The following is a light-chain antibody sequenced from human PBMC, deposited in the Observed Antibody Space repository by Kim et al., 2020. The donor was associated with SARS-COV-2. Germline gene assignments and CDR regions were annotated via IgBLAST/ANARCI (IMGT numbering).Light chain of an antibody. CDR1: SSDVGGYNY. J-gene: IGLJ1*01. V-gene: IGLV2-8*01. CDR3: SSYAGSNNFV. CDR2: EVS. Sequence: LTQPPSASGSPGQSVTISCTGTSSDVGGYNYVSWYQQHPGKAPKLMIYEVSKRPSGVPDRFSGSKSGNTASLTVSGLQADDEADYYCSSYAGSNNFVFGTGTKVTVL.